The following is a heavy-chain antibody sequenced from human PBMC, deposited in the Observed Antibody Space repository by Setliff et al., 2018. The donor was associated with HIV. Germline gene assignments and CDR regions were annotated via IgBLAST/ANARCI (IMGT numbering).Heavy chain of an antibody. D-gene: IGHD3-10*01. V-gene: IGHV4-61*09. CDR1: GGSISSGSYY. CDR3: ARERSALLWKYWFDP. Sequence: PSETLSLTCTVSGGSISSGSYYWSWIRQPAGKGLEWNGHIYTSGSTNYNPSLKSRVTISVDTSKNQFSLKLSSVTAADTAVYYCARERSALLWKYWFDPWGQGTLVTVSS. J-gene: IGHJ5*02. CDR2: IYTSGST.